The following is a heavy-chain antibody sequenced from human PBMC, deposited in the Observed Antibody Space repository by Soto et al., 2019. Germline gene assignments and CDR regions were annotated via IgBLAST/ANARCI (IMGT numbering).Heavy chain of an antibody. CDR2: IIPIFGTA. Sequence: SVKVSRKASGGTFSSYAISWVRQAPGQGLEWMGGIIPIFGTANYAQKFQGRVTITADESTSTAYMELSSLRSEDTAVYYCARSVLGSSGYYYYGMDVCGQGTTVTVSS. CDR1: GGTFSSYA. J-gene: IGHJ6*02. D-gene: IGHD6-19*01. CDR3: ARSVLGSSGYYYYGMDV. V-gene: IGHV1-69*13.